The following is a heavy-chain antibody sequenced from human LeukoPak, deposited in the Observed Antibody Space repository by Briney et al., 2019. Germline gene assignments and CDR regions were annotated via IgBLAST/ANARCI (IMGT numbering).Heavy chain of an antibody. CDR1: GFTFSSYS. V-gene: IGHV4-34*01. CDR3: ARVVGSGPYYYYYGMDV. CDR2: INHSGST. D-gene: IGHD2-15*01. Sequence: GSLRLSCAASGFTFSSYSMNWIRQPPGKGLEWIGEINHSGSTNYNPSLKSRVTISVDTSKNQFSLKLSSVTAADTAVYYCARVVGSGPYYYYYGMDVWGQGTTVTVSS. J-gene: IGHJ6*02.